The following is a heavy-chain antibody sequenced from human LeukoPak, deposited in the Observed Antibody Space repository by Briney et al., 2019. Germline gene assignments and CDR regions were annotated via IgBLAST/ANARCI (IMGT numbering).Heavy chain of an antibody. CDR2: IYPGDSDT. CDR1: GYSFTSYW. J-gene: IGHJ4*02. D-gene: IGHD5-18*01. V-gene: IGHV5-51*01. Sequence: GESLQISCQVSGYSFTSYWIGWVRQMPGKGLEWMGIIYPGDSDTRYSPSFQGQVTISADKSISTAYLQWSSLKASDTAMYYCARLVEIQLWFVLDYWGQGTLVTVSS. CDR3: ARLVEIQLWFVLDY.